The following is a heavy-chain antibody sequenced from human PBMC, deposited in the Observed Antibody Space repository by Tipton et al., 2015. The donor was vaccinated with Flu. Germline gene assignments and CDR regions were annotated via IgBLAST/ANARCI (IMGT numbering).Heavy chain of an antibody. CDR3: ARVMYYHGSGSYYNAPFDY. J-gene: IGHJ4*02. D-gene: IGHD3-10*01. CDR1: GFTFSSYW. V-gene: IGHV3-7*01. CDR2: IKEDGSEK. Sequence: CAASGFTFSSYWMSWVRQAPGKGLEWVANIKEDGSEKYYVDSVKGRFIISRDNVRNSLYLQMNSLRTEDTAVYYCARVMYYHGSGSYYNAPFDYWGQGTLVTVSS.